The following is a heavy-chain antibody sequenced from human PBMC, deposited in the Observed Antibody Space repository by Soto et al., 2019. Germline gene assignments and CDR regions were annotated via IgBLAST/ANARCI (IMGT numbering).Heavy chain of an antibody. CDR3: AKDKPGATSFDY. V-gene: IGHV3-23*01. CDR2: ISDRGDTT. J-gene: IGHJ4*02. Sequence: GGSLRLSCAASGFTISSNAMYWVRQAPGKGLEWVSGISDRGDTTHYADSVKGRFTISRDTSKNTLYLQLNTLRADDTAVYYCAKDKPGATSFDYWGQGTLVTVSS. CDR1: GFTISSNA. D-gene: IGHD1-1*01.